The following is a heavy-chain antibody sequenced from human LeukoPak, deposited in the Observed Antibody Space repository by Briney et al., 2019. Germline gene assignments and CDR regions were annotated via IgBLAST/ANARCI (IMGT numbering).Heavy chain of an antibody. V-gene: IGHV1-69*13. CDR3: ARLSSRLYYYGSGTPSWDFDY. J-gene: IGHJ4*02. D-gene: IGHD3-10*01. Sequence: SVKVSCKASGGTFSSYAISWVRQAPGQGLEWMGGIIPIFGTANYAQKFQGRVTITADDSTSTAYMELSSLRSEDTAVYYCARLSSRLYYYGSGTPSWDFDYWGQGTLVTVSS. CDR1: GGTFSSYA. CDR2: IIPIFGTA.